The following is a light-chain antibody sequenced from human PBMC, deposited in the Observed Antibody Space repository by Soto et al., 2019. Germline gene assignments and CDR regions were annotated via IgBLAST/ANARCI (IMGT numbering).Light chain of an antibody. CDR1: ISDIGSYDH. CDR3: ISYTDRQSYL. CDR2: AVS. Sequence: QAARTQAASVSGSPGQSITISCSGTISDIGSYDHVAWYQQFPGKSPKLIIYAVSDRPSGVSDRFSGSKSGISASLTISGLQTEDEADYYCISYTDRQSYLFGTGTKVTVL. V-gene: IGLV2-14*03. J-gene: IGLJ1*01.